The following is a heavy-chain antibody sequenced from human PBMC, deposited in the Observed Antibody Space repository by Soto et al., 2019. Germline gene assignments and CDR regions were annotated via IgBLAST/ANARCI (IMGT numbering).Heavy chain of an antibody. CDR3: ASPYPPTGYSSSWYSYYYGMDV. CDR1: GYTFTSYD. J-gene: IGHJ6*02. Sequence: QVQLVQSGAEVKKPGASVKVSCKASGYTFTSYDINWVRQATGQGLEWMGWMNPNSGNTGYAQKFKGRVTMTRNTSISTAYMELSSLRSEDTAVYYCASPYPPTGYSSSWYSYYYGMDVWGQGTTVTVSS. V-gene: IGHV1-8*01. D-gene: IGHD6-13*01. CDR2: MNPNSGNT.